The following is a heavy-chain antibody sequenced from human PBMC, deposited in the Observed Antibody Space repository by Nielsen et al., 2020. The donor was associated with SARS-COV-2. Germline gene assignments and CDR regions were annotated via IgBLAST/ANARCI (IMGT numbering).Heavy chain of an antibody. CDR2: ISGSGGST. V-gene: IGHV3-23*01. Sequence: WIRQPPGKGLEWVSAISGSGGSTYYADSVKGRFTISRDNSKNTLYLQMNSLRAEDTALYYCAKDTDNSGYDSRGDAFDIWGQGTMVTVSS. CDR3: AKDTDNSGYDSRGDAFDI. D-gene: IGHD5-12*01. J-gene: IGHJ3*02.